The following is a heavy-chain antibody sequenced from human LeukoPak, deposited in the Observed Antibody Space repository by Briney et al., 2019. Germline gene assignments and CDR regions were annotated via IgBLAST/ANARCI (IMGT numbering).Heavy chain of an antibody. J-gene: IGHJ6*02. D-gene: IGHD2-15*01. CDR1: GGSISGSSYY. CDR3: ARHQYCSGGSCYANYYYYGMDV. V-gene: IGHV4-39*01. CDR2: IYYSGST. Sequence: PSETLSLTCTVSGGSISGSSYYWGWIRQPPGKGLEWIGSIYYSGSTYYNPSLKSRVTISVDTSKNQFSLKLSSVTAADTAVYYCARHQYCSGGSCYANYYYYGMDVWGQGTTVTVSS.